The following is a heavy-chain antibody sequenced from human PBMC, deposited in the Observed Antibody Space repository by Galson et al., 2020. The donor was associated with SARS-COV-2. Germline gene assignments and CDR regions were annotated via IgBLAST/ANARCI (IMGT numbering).Heavy chain of an antibody. V-gene: IGHV3-15*07. D-gene: IGHD2-15*01. CDR2: IKSKTDGGTT. CDR3: TTDPTYTAAATDY. J-gene: IGHJ4*02. CDR1: GLTFSKAW. Sequence: GESLKISCAASGLTFSKAWMNWVRQAPGKGLEWVGRIKSKTDGGTTDYAAPVKGRFTISRDDSKNTLYLQMNSLKTEDTAVDYCTTDPTYTAAATDYWGQVTLVTVSS.